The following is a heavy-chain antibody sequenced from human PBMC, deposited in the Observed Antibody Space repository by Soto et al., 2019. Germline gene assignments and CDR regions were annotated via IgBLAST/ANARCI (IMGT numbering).Heavy chain of an antibody. CDR1: GGTFSSYA. J-gene: IGHJ6*02. Sequence: ASVKVSCKASGGTFSSYAISWVRQAPGQGLEWMGGIIPIFGTANYAQKFQGRVTITADESTSTAYMELSSLRSEDTAVYYCARDPGVVAATQYYYYGMDVWGQGTLVTVSS. V-gene: IGHV1-69*13. CDR2: IIPIFGTA. D-gene: IGHD2-15*01. CDR3: ARDPGVVAATQYYYYGMDV.